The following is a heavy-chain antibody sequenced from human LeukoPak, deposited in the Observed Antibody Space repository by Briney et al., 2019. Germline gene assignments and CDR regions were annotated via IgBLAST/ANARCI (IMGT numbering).Heavy chain of an antibody. J-gene: IGHJ3*02. Sequence: SETLSLTCAVYGGSFSGYYWSWIRQPPGKGLEWIGEINHSGSTNYNPSLKSRVTISVDTSKNQFSLKLSSVTAADTDVYYCARSMTTVPTRAPRAFDIWGQGTMVTVSS. D-gene: IGHD4-17*01. CDR3: ARSMTTVPTRAPRAFDI. CDR2: INHSGST. CDR1: GGSFSGYY. V-gene: IGHV4-34*01.